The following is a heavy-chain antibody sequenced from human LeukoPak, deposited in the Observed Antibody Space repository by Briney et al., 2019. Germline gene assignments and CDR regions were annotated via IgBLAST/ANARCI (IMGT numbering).Heavy chain of an antibody. V-gene: IGHV3-7*04. J-gene: IGHJ4*02. CDR2: IKQDGSKK. Sequence: GSLRLSCVAFGFPFSSYWMTWVRQAPGKGLEWVANIKQDGSKKSYVDSVKGRFTISRDNAKNSLYLQMNSLRAEDTAIYYCTRVGYIDEGIDYWGQGTLVTVSS. CDR1: GFPFSSYW. CDR3: TRVGYIDEGIDY. D-gene: IGHD5-24*01.